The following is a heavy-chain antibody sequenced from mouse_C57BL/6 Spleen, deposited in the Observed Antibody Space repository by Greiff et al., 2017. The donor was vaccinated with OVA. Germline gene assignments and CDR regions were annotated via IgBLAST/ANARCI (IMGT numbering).Heavy chain of an antibody. Sequence: EVKLVESGGDLVKPGGSLKLSCAASGFTFSSYGMSWVRQTPDKRLEWVATISSGGSYTYYPDSVKGRFTISRDNAKNTLYLQMSSLKSEDTAMYYCARGDYDVRTWFAYWGQGTLVTVSA. D-gene: IGHD2-4*01. V-gene: IGHV5-6*02. J-gene: IGHJ3*01. CDR2: ISSGGSYT. CDR1: GFTFSSYG. CDR3: ARGDYDVRTWFAY.